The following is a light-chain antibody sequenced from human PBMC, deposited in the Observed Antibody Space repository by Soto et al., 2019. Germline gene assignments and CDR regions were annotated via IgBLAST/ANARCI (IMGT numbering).Light chain of an antibody. CDR1: SSDVGGYYY. V-gene: IGLV2-14*03. CDR3: SSYTTSNTRQIV. CDR2: DVT. Sequence: QSVLTQPASVSGSPGQSITISCTGTSSDVGGYYYVSWYQHHPGKAPKLIIYDVTNRPSGVSNRFSGSKSGNTASLTISGLQPEDEADYYCSSYTTSNTRQIVFGTGTKVTVL. J-gene: IGLJ1*01.